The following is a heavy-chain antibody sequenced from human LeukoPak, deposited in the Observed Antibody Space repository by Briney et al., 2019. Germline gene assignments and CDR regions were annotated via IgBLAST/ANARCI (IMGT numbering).Heavy chain of an antibody. Sequence: SETLSLTCTVSGGSASSSDSYWVWVRQPPGKGLAWIGSIYYGGTTYYNPSLKSRVTISADTSKTQFSLEVTSVTAADTAVYYCARRGLVVVPLWGQGTLVTVSS. J-gene: IGHJ4*02. CDR1: GGSASSSDSY. D-gene: IGHD2-21*01. CDR2: IYYGGTT. CDR3: ARRGLVVVPL. V-gene: IGHV4-39*01.